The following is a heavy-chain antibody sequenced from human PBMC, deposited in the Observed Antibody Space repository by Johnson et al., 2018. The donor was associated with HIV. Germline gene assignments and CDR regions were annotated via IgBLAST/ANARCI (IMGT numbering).Heavy chain of an antibody. CDR2: LWYDGSNH. CDR3: AKDLRRGSGSYSDAFDI. D-gene: IGHD1-26*01. Sequence: QVQLVESGGGLVKPGGSLRLSCAASGFTFNDYYMSWIRQAPGKGLVWVAVLWYDGSNHYSADSVKGRFTISRDNSKNTLYLQMNSLRAEDTAVYYCAKDLRRGSGSYSDAFDIWGQGTMVTVSS. CDR1: GFTFNDYY. J-gene: IGHJ3*02. V-gene: IGHV3-33*06.